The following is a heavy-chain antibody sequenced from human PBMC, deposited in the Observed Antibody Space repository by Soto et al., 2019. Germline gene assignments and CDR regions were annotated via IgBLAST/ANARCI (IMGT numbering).Heavy chain of an antibody. CDR1: GYTFTSYG. D-gene: IGHD2-21*02. CDR2: ISAYNGNT. V-gene: IGHV1-18*01. Sequence: ASVKVSCKASGYTFTSYGISWVRQAPGQGLEWMGWISAYNGNTNYAQKLQGRVTMTTDTSTSTAYMELRSLRSDDTAVYYCAGDSFVVVTSGGMDVWGQGTTVTVSS. CDR3: AGDSFVVVTSGGMDV. J-gene: IGHJ6*02.